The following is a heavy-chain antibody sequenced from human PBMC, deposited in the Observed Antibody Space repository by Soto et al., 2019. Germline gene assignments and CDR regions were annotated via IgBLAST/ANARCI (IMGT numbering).Heavy chain of an antibody. Sequence: SETLSLTCTVSCGSISSYYWSWIRQPPGKGLEWIGYIYYSGSTNYNPSLRSRVTISVDTSKNQFSLKLSSVTAADTAVYYCARFSGGDGYNYGFDYWGQGTLVTVSS. CDR3: ARFSGGDGYNYGFDY. D-gene: IGHD5-12*01. V-gene: IGHV4-59*01. J-gene: IGHJ4*02. CDR1: CGSISSYY. CDR2: IYYSGST.